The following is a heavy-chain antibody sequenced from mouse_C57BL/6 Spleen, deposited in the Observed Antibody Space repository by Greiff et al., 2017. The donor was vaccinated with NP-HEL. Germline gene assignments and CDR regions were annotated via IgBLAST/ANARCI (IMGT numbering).Heavy chain of an antibody. CDR1: GYAFSSYW. J-gene: IGHJ1*03. Sequence: VQLQQSGAELVKPGASVKISCKASGYAFSSYWMNWVKQRPGKGLEWIGQIYPGDGDTNYNGKFKGKATLTADKSSSTAYMQLSSLTSEDSAVYFWARRITTVRGYFDVGGTGTTVTVSS. V-gene: IGHV1-80*01. CDR3: ARRITTVRGYFDV. D-gene: IGHD1-1*01. CDR2: IYPGDGDT.